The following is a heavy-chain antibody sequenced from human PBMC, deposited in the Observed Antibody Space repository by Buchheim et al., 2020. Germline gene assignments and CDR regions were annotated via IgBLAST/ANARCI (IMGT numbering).Heavy chain of an antibody. CDR3: ARTYYYDSSGYTNVYYFDY. V-gene: IGHV4-39*01. J-gene: IGHJ4*02. CDR1: GGSISSSSYY. D-gene: IGHD3-22*01. CDR2: IYYSGST. Sequence: QLQLQESGPGLVKPSETLSLPCTVSGGSISSSSYYWGWIRQPPGKGLEWIGSIYYSGSTYYNSSLKSRVTISVDTSKNQFSLKLSSVTAADTAVYYCARTYYYDSSGYTNVYYFDYWGQGTL.